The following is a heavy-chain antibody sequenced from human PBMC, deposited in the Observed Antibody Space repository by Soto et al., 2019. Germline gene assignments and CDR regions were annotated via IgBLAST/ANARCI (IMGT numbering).Heavy chain of an antibody. CDR2: MNPNSGNT. J-gene: IGHJ4*02. CDR1: GYTFTSYD. Sequence: QVQLVQSGAEVKKPGASVKVSCKASGYTFTSYDIHWVRQATGQGLEWMGWMNPNSGNTGYAQKFQGRVTMTRNTSISTAYMGLRSLISEDKSVYYWASEKGGGSCLDYWGQGTLVTVSS. CDR3: ASEKGGGSCLDY. V-gene: IGHV1-8*01. D-gene: IGHD2-15*01.